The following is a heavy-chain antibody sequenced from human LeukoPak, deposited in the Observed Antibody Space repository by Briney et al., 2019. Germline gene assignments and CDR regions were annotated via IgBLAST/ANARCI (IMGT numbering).Heavy chain of an antibody. J-gene: IGHJ3*02. V-gene: IGHV3-74*01. CDR2: INSEGSST. D-gene: IGHD3-22*01. CDR3: ARHQGYYYDSSGERAFDI. CDR1: GFTFSSYW. Sequence: PGGSLRLSCAASGFTFSSYWMHWVRHATGKGLVWVSRINSEGSSTSYADSVKGRFTISRDNAKNSLYLQMNSLRAEDTAVYYCARHQGYYYDSSGERAFDIWGQGTMVTVSS.